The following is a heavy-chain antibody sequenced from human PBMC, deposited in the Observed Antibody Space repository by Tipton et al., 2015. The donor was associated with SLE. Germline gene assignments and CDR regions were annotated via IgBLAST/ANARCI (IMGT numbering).Heavy chain of an antibody. Sequence: TLSLTCAVYGGSFNGNYWIWIRQPPGKGLEWIGEINHSGSINYNPSLKSRVTISGDMSKNQFSLTLRSVTAADTAVYYCTRLQFIFAGMDVWGKGTTVTVSS. D-gene: IGHD3-3*02. V-gene: IGHV4-34*01. CDR1: GGSFNGNY. J-gene: IGHJ6*04. CDR2: INHSGSI. CDR3: TRLQFIFAGMDV.